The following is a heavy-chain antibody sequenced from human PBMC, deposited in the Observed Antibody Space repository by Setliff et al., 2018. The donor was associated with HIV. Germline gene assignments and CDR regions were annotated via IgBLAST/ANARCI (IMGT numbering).Heavy chain of an antibody. J-gene: IGHJ3*02. CDR3: ATIRAGPDYGHAFDI. D-gene: IGHD4-17*01. Sequence: GASVKVSCKASGYTFTGYYMHWVRQAPGQGLEWMGIINPSGGSTSYAQKFQGRVTMTRDTSTSTVYMELSSLRSEDTAVYYCATIRAGPDYGHAFDIWGQGTMVTVSS. CDR1: GYTFTGYY. CDR2: INPSGGST. V-gene: IGHV1-46*01.